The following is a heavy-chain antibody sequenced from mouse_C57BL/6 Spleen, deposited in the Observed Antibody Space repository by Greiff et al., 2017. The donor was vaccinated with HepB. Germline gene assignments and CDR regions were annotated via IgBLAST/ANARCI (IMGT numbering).Heavy chain of an antibody. CDR3: ARGDYSPYWYFDV. CDR2: ILPGSGST. J-gene: IGHJ1*03. V-gene: IGHV1-9*01. Sequence: QVQLQQSGAELMKPGASVKLSCKATGYTFTGYWIEWVKQRPGHGLEWIGEILPGSGSTNYNEKFKGKATFTADTSSNTAYMRLSSLTTEDSAIYYCARGDYSPYWYFDVWGTGTTVTVSS. D-gene: IGHD2-12*01. CDR1: GYTFTGYW.